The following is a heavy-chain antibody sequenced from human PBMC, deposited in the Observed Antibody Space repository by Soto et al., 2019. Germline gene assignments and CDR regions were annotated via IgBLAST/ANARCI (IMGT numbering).Heavy chain of an antibody. CDR3: AKSGDKNSGYDYEETYYYYYMDV. Sequence: GGSLRLSCAASGFTFSSYAMSWVRQAPGKGLEWVSAISGSGGSTYYADSVKGRFTISRDNSKNTLYLQMNSLRAEDTAVYYCAKSGDKNSGYDYEETYYYYYMDVWGKGTTVTVSS. V-gene: IGHV3-23*01. CDR2: ISGSGGST. J-gene: IGHJ6*03. D-gene: IGHD5-12*01. CDR1: GFTFSSYA.